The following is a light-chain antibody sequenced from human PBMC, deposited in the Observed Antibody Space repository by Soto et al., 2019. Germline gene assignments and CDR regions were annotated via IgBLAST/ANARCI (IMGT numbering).Light chain of an antibody. Sequence: QSALTQPASVSGSPGQSITISCTGTNSDVGAYNYVSWYQQHPGKAPKLMIYEVSNRPSGVSNRFSASKSGNTASLTISGLQAEDEADYYCSSYTTSSTLVFGTGTKVTVL. CDR3: SSYTTSSTLV. J-gene: IGLJ1*01. CDR1: NSDVGAYNY. V-gene: IGLV2-14*01. CDR2: EVS.